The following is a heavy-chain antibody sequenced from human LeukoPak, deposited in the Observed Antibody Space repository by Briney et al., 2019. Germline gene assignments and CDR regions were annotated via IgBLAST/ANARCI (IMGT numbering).Heavy chain of an antibody. V-gene: IGHV5-51*01. J-gene: IGHJ4*02. D-gene: IGHD6-6*01. CDR2: IYPGDSDT. Sequence: XXXVRQMPGXGLEWMGIIYPGDSDTRYSPSFQGQVTIPADKSISTAYLQWSSLKASDTAMYYCARFDRSRPGLSDYWGQGTLVTVSS. CDR3: ARFDRSRPGLSDY.